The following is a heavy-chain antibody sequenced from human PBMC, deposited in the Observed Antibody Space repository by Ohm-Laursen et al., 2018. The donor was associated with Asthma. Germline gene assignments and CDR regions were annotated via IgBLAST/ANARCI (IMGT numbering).Heavy chain of an antibody. CDR3: IKDLSGTYSFDY. V-gene: IGHV3-64D*08. D-gene: IGHD1-26*01. CDR2: ISSNGGST. J-gene: IGHJ4*02. Sequence: SLRLSCSASGFTFSSYAMHWVRQAPGKGLEYVSAISSNGGSTYYADSVKGRFTISRDNSKNTLYLQMSSLRAEDTAVYHCIKDLSGTYSFDYWGQGALVTVSS. CDR1: GFTFSSYA.